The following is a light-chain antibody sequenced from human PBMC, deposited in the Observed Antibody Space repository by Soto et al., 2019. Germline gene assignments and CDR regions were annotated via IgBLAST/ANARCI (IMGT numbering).Light chain of an antibody. V-gene: IGKV3-20*01. CDR2: GAS. Sequence: EIVLTQSPDTLSLSPGERATLSCRASQSISSTHLVWYQQKPGQAPSLLIFGASSRATGIPDRFGGSGSGTDFTLTISGLEPEDFAVYYCQQYGSSPGTFGQGTKVAIK. J-gene: IGKJ1*01. CDR1: QSISSTH. CDR3: QQYGSSPGT.